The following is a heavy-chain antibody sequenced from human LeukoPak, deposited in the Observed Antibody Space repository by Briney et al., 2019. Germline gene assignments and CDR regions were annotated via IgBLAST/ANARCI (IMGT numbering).Heavy chain of an antibody. CDR2: ISYDGSNK. CDR1: GFTFDEYA. J-gene: IGHJ4*02. D-gene: IGHD2-21*02. V-gene: IGHV3-30*04. Sequence: GRSLRLSCAASGFTFDEYAMHWVRQAPGKGLEWVAVISYDGSNKYYADSVKGRFTISRDNSKNTLYLQMNSLRAEDTAVYYCARDHCGGDCCCHFDYWGQGTLVTVSS. CDR3: ARDHCGGDCCCHFDY.